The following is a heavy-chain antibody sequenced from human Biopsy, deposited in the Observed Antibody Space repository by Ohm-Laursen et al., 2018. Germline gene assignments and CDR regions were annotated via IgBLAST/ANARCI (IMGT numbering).Heavy chain of an antibody. CDR1: GITFNSDW. J-gene: IGHJ5*02. CDR3: ARGNGPSA. CDR2: IREHGNEE. V-gene: IGHV3-7*04. D-gene: IGHD4-11*01. Sequence: SLRLSCTASGITFNSDWMSWVRQAPGKELEWVAIIREHGNEEFYVDSVKGRFTISRDNARNSVCLQMNSLRAEDTAIYYCARGNGPSAWGQGTLVTVSS.